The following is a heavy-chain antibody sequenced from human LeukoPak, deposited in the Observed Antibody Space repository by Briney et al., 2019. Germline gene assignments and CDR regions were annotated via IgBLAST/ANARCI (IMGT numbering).Heavy chain of an antibody. CDR2: IHYSEST. CDR3: ARVHHERLRLDV. CDR1: GGSISSGDYY. V-gene: IGHV4-30-4*01. D-gene: IGHD2-21*02. Sequence: SETLSLTCTVSGGSISSGDYYWSWIRQPPGKGLEWIGYIHYSESTHYNPSLKTRITISLDRSKNEFSLKLSSVTAADTAVYYCARVHHERLRLDVWGQGTTVTVSS. J-gene: IGHJ6*02.